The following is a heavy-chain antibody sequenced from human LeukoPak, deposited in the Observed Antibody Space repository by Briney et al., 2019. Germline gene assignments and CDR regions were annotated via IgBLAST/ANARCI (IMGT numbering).Heavy chain of an antibody. CDR2: INHSGST. CDR3: ARGSNLVK. V-gene: IGHV4-34*01. D-gene: IGHD4-11*01. J-gene: IGHJ4*02. CDR1: GGSFSGYY. Sequence: SETLSLTCAVYGGSFSGYYWSWIRQPPGKGLGWIGEINHSGSTNYNPSLKSRVTISVDTSKNQFSLKLSSVTAADTAVYYCARGSNLVKWGQGTLVTVSS.